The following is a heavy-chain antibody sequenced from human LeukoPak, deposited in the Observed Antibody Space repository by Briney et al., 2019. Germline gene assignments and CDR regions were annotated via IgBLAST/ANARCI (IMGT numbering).Heavy chain of an antibody. Sequence: ASVKVSCKASGYTFTGYHMHWVRQAPAQGLEWLGCINIDSGGTYFIEKFRGRVTVTRDTSIGASYMELTGLTSDDTAVYYCVFEPSDWKYFAYWGQGALVTVSS. D-gene: IGHD1-1*01. J-gene: IGHJ4*02. CDR1: GYTFTGYH. CDR2: INIDSGGT. CDR3: VFEPSDWKYFAY. V-gene: IGHV1-2*02.